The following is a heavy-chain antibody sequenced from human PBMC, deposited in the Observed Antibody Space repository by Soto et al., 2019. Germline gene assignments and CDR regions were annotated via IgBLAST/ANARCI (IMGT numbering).Heavy chain of an antibody. J-gene: IGHJ4*02. CDR1: GFTFNNAW. D-gene: IGHD3-22*01. Sequence: GGSLRLSCAASGFTFNNAWMGWVRQAPGQGLEWVGHMKSKSEGETTDYAAPVKGRFTISRDDSKDTVYLQMNSLTTEDTAVYYCTAQFYFDASGYSFDLWGQGTLVTVSS. V-gene: IGHV3-15*01. CDR2: MKSKSEGETT. CDR3: TAQFYFDASGYSFDL.